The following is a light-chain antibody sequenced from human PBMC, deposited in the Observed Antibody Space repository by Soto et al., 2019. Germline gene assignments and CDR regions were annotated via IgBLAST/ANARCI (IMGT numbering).Light chain of an antibody. V-gene: IGKV1-5*01. Sequence: DIQMTQSPSTLSASVGDRVIITCRASQSVDTWLAWYQHKPGRAPEVLISEATSLERGVPSRFSGSGSGTEFSLTISSLQPDEFATYYCQQYSSHTGTFGQGTRLEVK. CDR3: QQYSSHTGT. CDR2: EAT. CDR1: QSVDTW. J-gene: IGKJ2*01.